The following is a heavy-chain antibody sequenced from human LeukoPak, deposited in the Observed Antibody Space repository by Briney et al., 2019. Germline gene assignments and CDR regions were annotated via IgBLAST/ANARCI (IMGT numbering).Heavy chain of an antibody. CDR1: GGSISSSSYY. Sequence: ESSETLSLTCTVSGGSISSSSYYWGWIRQPPGKGLEWIGSIYYSGSTYYNPSLKSRVTISVDTSKNQFSLKLSSVTAADTAVYYCARDKGVCSSTSCENWFDPWGQGTLVTVSS. J-gene: IGHJ5*02. D-gene: IGHD2-2*01. V-gene: IGHV4-39*07. CDR2: IYYSGST. CDR3: ARDKGVCSSTSCENWFDP.